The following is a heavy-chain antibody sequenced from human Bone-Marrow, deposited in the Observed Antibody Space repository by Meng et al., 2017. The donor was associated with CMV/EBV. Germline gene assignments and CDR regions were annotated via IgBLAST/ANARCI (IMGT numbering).Heavy chain of an antibody. Sequence: SVKVSCKASGGTFSSYAISWVRQAPGQGLEWMGGIIPILGIANYAQKFQGRVTITADKSTSTAYMELSSLRSEDTAVYYCARTMSGTNGWWDFDYWGQGNLVTVAS. D-gene: IGHD6-19*01. J-gene: IGHJ4*02. CDR1: GGTFSSYA. CDR2: IIPILGIA. V-gene: IGHV1-69*10. CDR3: ARTMSGTNGWWDFDY.